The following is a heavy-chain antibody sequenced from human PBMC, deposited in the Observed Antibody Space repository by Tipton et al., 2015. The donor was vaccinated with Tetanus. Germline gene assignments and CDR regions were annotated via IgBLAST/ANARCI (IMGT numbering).Heavy chain of an antibody. Sequence: TLSLTCVVSGDSIKSYYWSWIRQSAGKGLEWIGRIYKSGDVNYNPSLKSRLTLSVDTSKNQFSLKLTSVTAADTAVYYCARGEAYGDYPAMYFFDNWGQGTLLTVSS. V-gene: IGHV4-4*07. J-gene: IGHJ4*02. D-gene: IGHD4-17*01. CDR3: ARGEAYGDYPAMYFFDN. CDR2: IYKSGDV. CDR1: GDSIKSYY.